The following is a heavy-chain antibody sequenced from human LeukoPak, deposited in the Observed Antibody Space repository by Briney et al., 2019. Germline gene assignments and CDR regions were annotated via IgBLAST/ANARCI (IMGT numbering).Heavy chain of an antibody. CDR3: ARQLGYCSGGSCYSGGGFDY. J-gene: IGHJ4*02. D-gene: IGHD2-15*01. V-gene: IGHV4-39*01. CDR2: IYYSGST. Sequence: SETLSLTCTVSGGSISSSSYYWGWIRQPPGKGLEWNGSIYYSGSTYYNPSLKSRVTISVDTSKNQFSLKLSSVTAADTAVYYCARQLGYCSGGSCYSGGGFDYWGQGTLVTVSS. CDR1: GGSISSSSYY.